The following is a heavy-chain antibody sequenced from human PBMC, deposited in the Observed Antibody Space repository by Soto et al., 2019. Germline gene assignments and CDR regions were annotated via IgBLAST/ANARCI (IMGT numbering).Heavy chain of an antibody. Sequence: GGSLRLSCAGSGLFFQNYAMHWVRLAPGKGLEWVAYIFYDGSNDNYADSVKGRFTVSRDNSEGMMYLQMNNLRVEDTGVYFCARAMTMTLARIFGMDVWGLGTPVTVSS. V-gene: IGHV3-33*01. CDR1: GLFFQNYA. CDR2: IFYDGSND. D-gene: IGHD3-3*01. J-gene: IGHJ6*02. CDR3: ARAMTMTLARIFGMDV.